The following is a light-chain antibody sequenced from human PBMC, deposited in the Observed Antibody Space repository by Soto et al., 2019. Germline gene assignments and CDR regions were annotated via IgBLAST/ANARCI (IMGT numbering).Light chain of an antibody. CDR3: QQCDTYPLT. Sequence: DIQMTQYPSTLSASVGDRVTITCRASQTTSGWLAWYQQQQGKAPKLLIYKASILESGVPSRFSGSRSGTDFTLTISTLQPDDFATYYRQQCDTYPLTFGGGTKVEI. CDR1: QTTSGW. V-gene: IGKV1-5*03. J-gene: IGKJ4*01. CDR2: KAS.